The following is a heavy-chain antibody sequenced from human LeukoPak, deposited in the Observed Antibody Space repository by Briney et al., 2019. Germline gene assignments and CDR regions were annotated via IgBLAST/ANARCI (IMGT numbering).Heavy chain of an antibody. CDR1: GFTFSSYA. J-gene: IGHJ4*02. D-gene: IGHD3-22*01. CDR2: ISGSGGST. V-gene: IGHV3-23*01. Sequence: PGGSLRLSCAASGFTFSSYAMSWVRQAPGKGLEWVSAISGSGGSTYYADAVQGRFTISRDISKNTAFLQMNNLRADDTAVYFCAKGPHLYSGYHPDSWGQGTLVTVSS. CDR3: AKGPHLYSGYHPDS.